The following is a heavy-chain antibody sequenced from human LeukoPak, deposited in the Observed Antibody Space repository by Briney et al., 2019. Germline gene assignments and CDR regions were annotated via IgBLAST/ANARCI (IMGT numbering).Heavy chain of an antibody. J-gene: IGHJ5*02. V-gene: IGHV4-39*07. CDR2: IYYSGST. D-gene: IGHD5-18*01. Sequence: SETLSLTCTVSGGSISSSSYYWGWIRQPPGKGLEWIGSIYYSGSTYYNPSLKSRVTISVDTSKNQFSLKLSSVTAADTAVYYCAREDGDTAMVPWGQGTLVTVSS. CDR1: GGSISSSSYY. CDR3: AREDGDTAMVP.